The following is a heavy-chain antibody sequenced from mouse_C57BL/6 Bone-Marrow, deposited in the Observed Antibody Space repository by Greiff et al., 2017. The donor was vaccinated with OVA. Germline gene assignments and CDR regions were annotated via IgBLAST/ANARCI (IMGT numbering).Heavy chain of an antibody. Sequence: QVQLQQPGAELVKPGASVKLSCKASGYTFTDYEMHWVKQTPVHGLEWIGAIDPETGGTAYNQKFKGKAILTADKSSSTAYMELRSLTSEDSAVYYCTRKTARGFAYWGQGTLVTVSA. V-gene: IGHV1-15*01. D-gene: IGHD3-2*01. CDR1: GYTFTDYE. CDR3: TRKTARGFAY. J-gene: IGHJ3*01. CDR2: IDPETGGT.